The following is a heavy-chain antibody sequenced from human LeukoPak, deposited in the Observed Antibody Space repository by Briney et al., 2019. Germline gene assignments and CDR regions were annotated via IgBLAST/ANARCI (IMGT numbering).Heavy chain of an antibody. J-gene: IGHJ4*02. CDR2: TNPNSGGA. D-gene: IGHD2-2*01. V-gene: IGHV1-2*02. CDR1: GYTFTGYY. CDR3: AADHCSSTSCYGGLGLGY. Sequence: ASVKVSCKASGYTFTGYYMHWVRQAPGQGLEWMGWTNPNSGGANYAQKFQGRVTMTRDTSISTAYMELSRLRSDDTAVYYCAADHCSSTSCYGGLGLGYWGQGTLVTVSS.